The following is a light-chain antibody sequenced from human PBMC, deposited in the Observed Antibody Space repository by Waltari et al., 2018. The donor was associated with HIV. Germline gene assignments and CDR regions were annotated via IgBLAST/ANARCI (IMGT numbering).Light chain of an antibody. Sequence: AIQMTQSPSSLSASVGDRVTITGRASQVIGNDLGWYQQKPGQAPKALIYAASSLQTGIPSRFSGSRSGTDFTLTLSSLQTEDSATYYCLQDGSFPLTFGPGTKVDV. CDR1: QVIGND. V-gene: IGKV1-6*02. CDR3: LQDGSFPLT. J-gene: IGKJ3*01. CDR2: AAS.